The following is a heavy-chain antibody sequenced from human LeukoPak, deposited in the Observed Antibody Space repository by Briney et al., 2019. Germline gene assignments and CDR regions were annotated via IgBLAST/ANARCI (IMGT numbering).Heavy chain of an antibody. J-gene: IGHJ4*02. Sequence: ASVKLSCKASGYTFTSYYMHWVRQAPAQGLEWLGIINPSGGSTSYAQKSLGRVTMTRDTSTSTVYTELSSLRSEDTPVYYCARGPQYSYGEFDYWGQGTLVTVSS. CDR2: INPSGGST. V-gene: IGHV1-46*01. D-gene: IGHD5-18*01. CDR1: GYTFTSYY. CDR3: ARGPQYSYGEFDY.